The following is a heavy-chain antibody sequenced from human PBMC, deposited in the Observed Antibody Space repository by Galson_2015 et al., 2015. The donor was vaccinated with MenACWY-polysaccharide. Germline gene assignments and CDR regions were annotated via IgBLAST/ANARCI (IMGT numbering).Heavy chain of an antibody. CDR1: GFTFRGFW. J-gene: IGHJ4*02. D-gene: IGHD6-19*01. V-gene: IGHV3-7*01. CDR2: IKQDGSEK. CDR3: ARYRDSSGRRFDY. Sequence: ALRLSCAASGFTFRGFWMRWVRQAPGEGLEWVANIKQDGSEKYYVDSVKGRFTISRDNAKNSLYLQMNSLRAEDTAVYYCARYRDSSGRRFDYWGQGTLVTVSS.